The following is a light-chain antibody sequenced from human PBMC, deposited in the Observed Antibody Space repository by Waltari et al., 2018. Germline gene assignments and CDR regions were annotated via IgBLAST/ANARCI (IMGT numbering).Light chain of an antibody. Sequence: QSALTQPASVPGSPGQSITIFCTGTSSDVGGYDYVSWYQQHPGKVPKLVIYGVSNRPSGVSYRFSGSMSGNTASLTISGLQPEDEADYYCSSYTSSTTVVFGGGTKLTVL. CDR3: SSYTSSTTVV. CDR2: GVS. J-gene: IGLJ2*01. V-gene: IGLV2-14*03. CDR1: SSDVGGYDY.